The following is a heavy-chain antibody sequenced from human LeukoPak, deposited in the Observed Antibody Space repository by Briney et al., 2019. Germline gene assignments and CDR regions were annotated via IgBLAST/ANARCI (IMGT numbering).Heavy chain of an antibody. V-gene: IGHV1-46*01. CDR2: VDPSGGRT. CDR1: GYTFTSYY. J-gene: IGHJ6*02. D-gene: IGHD3-22*01. CDR3: AREDYDKDYYYGMDV. Sequence: ASVKVSCTASGYTFTSYYIHWVRQAPGQGLAWMGAVDPSGGRTTYARECQGRLTMTRDTSTSTVYMELSSLRSEDTAIYYCAREDYDKDYYYGMDVWGQGTTVTVS.